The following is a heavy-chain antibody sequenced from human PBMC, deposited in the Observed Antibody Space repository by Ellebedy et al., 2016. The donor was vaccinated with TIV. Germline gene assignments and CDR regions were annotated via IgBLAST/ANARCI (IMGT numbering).Heavy chain of an antibody. Sequence: AASVKVSCKASGGTFSSYAISWVRQAPGQGLEWMGGIIPIFGTANYAQKFQGRVTITADESTSTAYMELSSLRSEDTAVYYCARPNYYDSSAGDYWGQGTLVTVSS. J-gene: IGHJ4*02. CDR3: ARPNYYDSSAGDY. CDR2: IIPIFGTA. D-gene: IGHD3-22*01. CDR1: GGTFSSYA. V-gene: IGHV1-69*13.